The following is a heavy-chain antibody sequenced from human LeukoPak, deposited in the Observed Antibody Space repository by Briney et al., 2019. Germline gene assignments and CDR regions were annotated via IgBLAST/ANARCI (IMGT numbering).Heavy chain of an antibody. V-gene: IGHV1-69*04. J-gene: IGHJ4*02. D-gene: IGHD3-9*01. CDR1: GGTFSSYA. CDR3: ARADTLLRYFDWLSDGFDY. CDR2: IIPILGIA. Sequence: SVKVSCKASGGTFSSYAISWVRQAPGQGLEWMGRIIPILGIANYAQKFQGRVTITADKSTSTAYMELSSLRSEDTAVYHCARADTLLRYFDWLSDGFDYWGQGTLVTVSS.